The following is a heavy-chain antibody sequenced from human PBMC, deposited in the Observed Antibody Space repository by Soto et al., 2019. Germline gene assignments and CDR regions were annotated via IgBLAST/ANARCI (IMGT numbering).Heavy chain of an antibody. CDR3: ARLNTMVTVEVFDY. J-gene: IGHJ4*02. Sequence: SETLSLTCTVSGGSISSYYWSWIRQPPGKGLEWIGYIYYSGSTNYNPSLKSRVTISVDTSKNQFSLKLSSVTAADTAVYYCARLNTMVTVEVFDYWGQGTLVTVSS. V-gene: IGHV4-59*01. CDR2: IYYSGST. D-gene: IGHD3-10*01. CDR1: GGSISSYY.